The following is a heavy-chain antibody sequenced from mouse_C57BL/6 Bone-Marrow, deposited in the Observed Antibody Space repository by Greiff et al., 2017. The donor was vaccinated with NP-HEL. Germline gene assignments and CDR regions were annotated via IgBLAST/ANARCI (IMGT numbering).Heavy chain of an antibody. J-gene: IGHJ4*01. D-gene: IGHD1-1*01. V-gene: IGHV1-4*01. CDR2: INPSSGYT. CDR3: ARKVFYYYDAMDY. Sequence: VQRVESGAELARPGASVKMSCKASGYTFTSYTMHWVKQRPGQGLEWIGYINPSSGYTKYNQKFKDKATLTADKSSSTAYMQLSSLTSEDSAVYYCARKVFYYYDAMDYWGQGTSVTVSS. CDR1: GYTFTSYT.